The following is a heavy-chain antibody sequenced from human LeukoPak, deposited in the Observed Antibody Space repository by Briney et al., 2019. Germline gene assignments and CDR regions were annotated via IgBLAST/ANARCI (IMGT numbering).Heavy chain of an antibody. D-gene: IGHD2-15*01. V-gene: IGHV3-23*01. CDR3: AKQLGYCSDGSCYFPY. Sequence: HPGGSLRLSCAASGFTFNTYTMNWVRQAPGKGLEWVSYISGSSGIIDYADSVQGRFTISRDNSKSTLCLQMNSLRAEDTAVYYCAKQLGYCSDGSCYFPYWGQGTLVTVSS. CDR1: GFTFNTYT. CDR2: ISGSSGII. J-gene: IGHJ4*02.